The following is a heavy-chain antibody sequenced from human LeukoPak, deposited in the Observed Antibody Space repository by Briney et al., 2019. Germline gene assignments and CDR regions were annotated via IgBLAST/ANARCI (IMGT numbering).Heavy chain of an antibody. J-gene: IGHJ6*02. V-gene: IGHV4-59*01. D-gene: IGHD1-26*01. Sequence: XPGXXLEGIGYIYYSGSTNYNPSLTSRVTISVDTSKNQFSLKLSSVTAADTAVYYCARGIVGATYYYYYGMDVWGQGTTVTVSS. CDR3: ARGIVGATYYYYYGMDV. CDR2: IYYSGST.